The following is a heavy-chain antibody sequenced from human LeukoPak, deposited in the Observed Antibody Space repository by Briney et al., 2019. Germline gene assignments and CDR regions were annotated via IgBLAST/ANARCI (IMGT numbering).Heavy chain of an antibody. J-gene: IGHJ4*02. CDR2: IIPIFGTA. D-gene: IGHD3-22*01. Sequence: GSSVKVSCKASGGTFSSYAISWVRQAPGQGLERMGGIIPIFGTANYAQKFQGRVTITADESTSTAYMELSSLRSEDTAVYYCARGSRSYDSSGGDFDYWGQGTLVTVSS. CDR3: ARGSRSYDSSGGDFDY. CDR1: GGTFSSYA. V-gene: IGHV1-69*01.